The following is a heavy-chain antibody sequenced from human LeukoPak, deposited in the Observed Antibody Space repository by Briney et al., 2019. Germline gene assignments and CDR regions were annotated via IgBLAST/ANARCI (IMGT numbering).Heavy chain of an antibody. J-gene: IGHJ3*02. D-gene: IGHD3-22*01. CDR3: AKDYYDSNDAFDI. V-gene: IGHV3-30*18. CDR2: ISYDGSNK. CDR1: GFTFSSYG. Sequence: GGSLRLSCAASGFTFSSYGMHWVRQAPGKGLEWVAVISYDGSNKYYADSVKGRFTISRDNSKNTLYLQMNSLRAEDTAVYYCAKDYYDSNDAFDIWGQGTMVTVSS.